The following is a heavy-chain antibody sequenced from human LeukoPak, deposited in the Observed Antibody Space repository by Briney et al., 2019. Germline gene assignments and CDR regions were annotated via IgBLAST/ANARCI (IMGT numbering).Heavy chain of an antibody. J-gene: IGHJ5*02. V-gene: IGHV4-34*01. CDR3: ARDPSGYDYNWFDP. CDR1: GGSFSGYY. Sequence: PSETLSLTCAVYGGSFSGYYWSWIRQPPGKGLEWIGEINHSGSTNYNPSLKSRVTMSVDTSKNQFSLKLSSVTAADTAVYYCARDPSGYDYNWFDPWGQGTLVTVSS. CDR2: INHSGST. D-gene: IGHD5-12*01.